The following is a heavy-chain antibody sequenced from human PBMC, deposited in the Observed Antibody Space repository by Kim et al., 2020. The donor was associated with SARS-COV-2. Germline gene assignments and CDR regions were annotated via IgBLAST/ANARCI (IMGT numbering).Heavy chain of an antibody. V-gene: IGHV4-39*01. CDR1: GGSISSSSYY. CDR3: ARRFSGGITMIGFDY. J-gene: IGHJ4*02. Sequence: SETLSLTCTVSGGSISSSSYYWGWIRQPPGKGLEWIGSIYYSGSTYYNPSLKSRVTISVDTSKNQFSLKLSSVTAADTAVYYCARRFSGGITMIGFDYWGQGTLVTVSS. CDR2: IYYSGST. D-gene: IGHD3-22*01.